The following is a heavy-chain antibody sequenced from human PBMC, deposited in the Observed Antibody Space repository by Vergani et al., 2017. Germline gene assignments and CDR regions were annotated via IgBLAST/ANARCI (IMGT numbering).Heavy chain of an antibody. V-gene: IGHV3-30*02. CDR2: IRYDGSNK. CDR3: AKDAHYHGSGSYPYYFDY. Sequence: QVQLVESGGGVVQPGGSLRLSCAASGFTFSSYGMHWVRQAPGKGLEWVAFIRYDGSNKYYADSVKGRFTISRDNSKNTLYLQMNSLRAEDTAVYYCAKDAHYHGSGSYPYYFDYWGQGTLVTVSS. D-gene: IGHD3-10*01. CDR1: GFTFSSYG. J-gene: IGHJ4*02.